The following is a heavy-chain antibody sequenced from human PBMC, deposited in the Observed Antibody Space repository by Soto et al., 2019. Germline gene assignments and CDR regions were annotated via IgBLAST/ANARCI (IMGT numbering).Heavy chain of an antibody. D-gene: IGHD4-4*01. CDR1: GGPFSTYG. J-gene: IGHJ6*02. V-gene: IGHV1-69*18. CDR2: IIPLIGTA. Sequence: QVQLVQSGAEVSKPGSSVTVSCKASGGPFSTYGITWVRQAPGQGLEWMGNIIPLIGTANYAQRFRGRVTITADESTTTAYMELTSLRSEDTAVYYCARVVMTTVPASFYYGLDVWGQGTTVTVSS. CDR3: ARVVMTTVPASFYYGLDV.